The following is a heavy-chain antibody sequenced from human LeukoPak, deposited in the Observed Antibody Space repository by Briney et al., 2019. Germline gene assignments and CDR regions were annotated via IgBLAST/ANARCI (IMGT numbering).Heavy chain of an antibody. CDR1: GGSISSSSYY. J-gene: IGHJ5*02. V-gene: IGHV4-39*01. D-gene: IGHD6-6*01. Sequence: SETLSLTCTVSGGSISSSSYYWGWIRQPPGKGLEWIGSIYYSGSTYYNPSLKSRVAISIDTSKNQFSLKPSSLTAADTAVYYCARPLSADSSSYNWFDPWGQGTLVTVSS. CDR3: ARPLSADSSSYNWFDP. CDR2: IYYSGST.